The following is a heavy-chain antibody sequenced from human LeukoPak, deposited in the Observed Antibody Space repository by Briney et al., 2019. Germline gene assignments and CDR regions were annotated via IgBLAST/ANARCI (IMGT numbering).Heavy chain of an antibody. Sequence: GGSLRLSCTASGFTFGDYAMSWVRQPPGKGLEWVGFIRSKAYGGTTEYAASAKDRFTISRDDSKSIAYLQMDSLKTEDTALYYCSRGGYKGNWFDPWGQGTLVTVSS. V-gene: IGHV3-49*04. CDR3: SRGGYKGNWFDP. J-gene: IGHJ5*02. D-gene: IGHD5-18*01. CDR2: IRSKAYGGTT. CDR1: GFTFGDYA.